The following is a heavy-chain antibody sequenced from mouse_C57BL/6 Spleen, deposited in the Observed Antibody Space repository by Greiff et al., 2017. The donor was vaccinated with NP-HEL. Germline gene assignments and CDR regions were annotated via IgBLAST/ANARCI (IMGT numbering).Heavy chain of an antibody. CDR1: GYAFSSYW. V-gene: IGHV1-80*01. CDR3: ARSGHYGSPMDY. Sequence: QVQLQQSGAELVKPGASVKISCKASGYAFSSYWMNWVKQRPGKGLEWIGQIYPGDGDTNYNGKFKGKATLTVDKPSSTAYMQLSSLTSEDSAVYYCARSGHYGSPMDYWGQGTSVTVSS. CDR2: IYPGDGDT. D-gene: IGHD1-1*01. J-gene: IGHJ4*01.